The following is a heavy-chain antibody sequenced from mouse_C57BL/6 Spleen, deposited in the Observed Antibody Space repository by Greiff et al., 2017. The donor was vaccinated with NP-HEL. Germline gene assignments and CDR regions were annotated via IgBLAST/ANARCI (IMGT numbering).Heavy chain of an antibody. CDR3: ARGDYDYDGYYAMDY. D-gene: IGHD2-4*01. V-gene: IGHV1-47*01. CDR1: GYTFTTYP. CDR2: FHPYNDDT. Sequence: QVQLQQSGAELVKPGATVKMSCKASGYTFTTYPIEWMKQNHGKSLEWIGNFHPYNDDTKYNEKFKGKATLTVEKSSSTVYLELSRLTSDDSAVYYCARGDYDYDGYYAMDYWGQGTSVTVSS. J-gene: IGHJ4*01.